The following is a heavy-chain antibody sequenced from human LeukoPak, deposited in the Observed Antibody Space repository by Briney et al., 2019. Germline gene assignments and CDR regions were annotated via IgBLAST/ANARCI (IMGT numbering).Heavy chain of an antibody. V-gene: IGHV3-73*01. CDR2: IRSKANSYAT. D-gene: IGHD6-19*01. CDR3: TISIAVAGPFDY. CDR1: GFTFSGSA. J-gene: IGHJ4*02. Sequence: GGSLRLSCAASGFTFSGSAMHWVHQASGKGLEWVGRIRSKANSYATAYAASVKGRFTISRDDSKNTAYLQMNSLKTEDTAVYYCTISIAVAGPFDYWGQGTLVTVSS.